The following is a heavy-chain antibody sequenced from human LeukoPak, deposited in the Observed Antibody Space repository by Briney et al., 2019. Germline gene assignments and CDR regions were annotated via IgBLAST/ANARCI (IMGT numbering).Heavy chain of an antibody. CDR2: ISSSSSYI. CDR3: ALGEQLVPFDY. V-gene: IGHV3-21*01. J-gene: IGHJ4*02. D-gene: IGHD6-6*01. CDR1: GFTFSSYS. Sequence: GGSLRLSCAASGFTFSSYSMNCVRQAPGKGLEWVSSISSSSSYIYYADSVKGRFTISRDNAKNSLYLQMNSLRAEDTAVYYCALGEQLVPFDYWGQGTLVTVSS.